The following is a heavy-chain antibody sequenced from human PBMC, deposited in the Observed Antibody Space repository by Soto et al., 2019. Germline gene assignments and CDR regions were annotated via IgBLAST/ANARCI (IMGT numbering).Heavy chain of an antibody. CDR1: GGTFSTYT. CDR3: ARRLDDRADEGFDV. D-gene: IGHD3-16*01. V-gene: IGHV1-69*18. Sequence: QVHLVQSGAEVRKPGSSVKVSCKTSGGTFSTYTLYWVRQAPGQGLEWMGRIIPLFGTTRYAQNFQDRVTITAEESTSTTYMELSSLRAEDTALYYCARRLDDRADEGFDVWGEGTAVTVSA. CDR2: IIPLFGTT. J-gene: IGHJ3*01.